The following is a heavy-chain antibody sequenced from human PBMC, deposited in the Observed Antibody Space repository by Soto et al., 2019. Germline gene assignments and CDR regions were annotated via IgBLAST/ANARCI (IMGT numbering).Heavy chain of an antibody. CDR1: GGSISSSNYY. Sequence: SETLSLTCTVSGGSISSSNYYWGWVRQPPGKGLEWIGNIYYSGSTYYNPSLKSRVTISVDTSKNQFSLKLTSVTAADTAVYYCARDKITGLFDYWGQGTLVTAPQ. J-gene: IGHJ4*02. V-gene: IGHV4-39*07. CDR3: ARDKITGLFDY. CDR2: IYYSGST. D-gene: IGHD2-8*02.